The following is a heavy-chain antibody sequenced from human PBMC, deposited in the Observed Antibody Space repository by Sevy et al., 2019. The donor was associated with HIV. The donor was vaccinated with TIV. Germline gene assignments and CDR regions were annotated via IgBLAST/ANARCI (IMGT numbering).Heavy chain of an antibody. CDR1: GFTFSDYY. V-gene: IGHV3-21*01. Sequence: GGSLRLSCAASGFTFSDYYMNWVRQAPGKGLEWDSSISSRSSYIHYADSVRGRFTISRDNAKNSLYLQMNSLRVDDTAVYFCARDGGCSSTSCLLYFDSWGQGALVTVSS. CDR2: ISSRSSYI. D-gene: IGHD2-2*01. J-gene: IGHJ4*02. CDR3: ARDGGCSSTSCLLYFDS.